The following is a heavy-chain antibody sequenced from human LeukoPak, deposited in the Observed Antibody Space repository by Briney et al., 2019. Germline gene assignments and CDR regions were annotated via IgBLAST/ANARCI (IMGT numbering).Heavy chain of an antibody. CDR3: ADPGVGF. J-gene: IGHJ4*02. CDR1: GFTFSHNW. Sequence: PGGSLRLSCAASGFTFSHNWMSWDRQAPGKGLEWLATVRQEGVEKYYVDSVKGRFTISRDNAKNLVYLQMNSLKTEDTAVYYCADPGVGFWGQGILVTVSS. CDR2: VRQEGVEK. V-gene: IGHV3-7*01. D-gene: IGHD2-8*01.